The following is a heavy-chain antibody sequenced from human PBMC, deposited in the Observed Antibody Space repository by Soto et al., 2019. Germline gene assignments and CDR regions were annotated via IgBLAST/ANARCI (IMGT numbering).Heavy chain of an antibody. J-gene: IGHJ4*02. CDR1: GFTFSDYH. V-gene: IGHV3-11*01. CDR3: ARRPLTQVTWFVYDY. Sequence: PGGSLRLSCAASGFTFSDYHMSWIRQAPGKGLEWISYITSSGSTMYYADSVRGRFTISRDNSKNSLYLQMNNLRAEDTAVYYCARRPLTQVTWFVYDYWGPGILVTVSS. D-gene: IGHD3-22*01. CDR2: ITSSGSTM.